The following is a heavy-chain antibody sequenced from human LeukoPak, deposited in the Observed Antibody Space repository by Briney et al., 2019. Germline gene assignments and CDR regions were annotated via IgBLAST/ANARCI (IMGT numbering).Heavy chain of an antibody. CDR3: ATDRLQSGVQFDY. V-gene: IGHV1-2*04. D-gene: IGHD1-1*01. CDR2: INPNSGGT. CDR1: GYTFTGYY. Sequence: ASVKVSCKASGYTFTGYYMHWVRQAPGQGLEWMGWINPNSGGTNYAQKFQGWVSMTEDTSTDTAYMELSSLRSEDTAVYYCATDRLQSGVQFDYWGQGTLVTVSS. J-gene: IGHJ4*02.